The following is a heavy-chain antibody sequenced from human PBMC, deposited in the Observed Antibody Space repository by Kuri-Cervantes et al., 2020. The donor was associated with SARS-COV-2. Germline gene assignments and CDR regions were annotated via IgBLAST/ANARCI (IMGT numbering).Heavy chain of an antibody. CDR2: ISSSSSYI. V-gene: IGHV3-21*01. D-gene: IGHD1-26*01. CDR1: GFTFSSYS. CDR3: AREGELRAFDI. Sequence: GESLKISCAASGFTFSSYSMNWVRQAPGKGLEWVSSISSSSSYIYYADSVKGRFTISRDNAKNSRYLQMNSLRAEDTAVYYCAREGELRAFDIWGQGTMVTVSS. J-gene: IGHJ3*02.